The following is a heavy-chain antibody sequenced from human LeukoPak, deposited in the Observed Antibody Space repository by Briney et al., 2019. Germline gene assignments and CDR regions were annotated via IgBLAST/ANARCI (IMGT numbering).Heavy chain of an antibody. V-gene: IGHV3-23*01. J-gene: IGHJ3*02. Sequence: PGGSLRLSCAASGFTFSSYSMNWVRQAPGKGLEWVSAITGSGATTYYADSVKGRFTISRDNSKNTLYLQMNSLRVEDTAVYYCAKADLTTADRDAFDIWGQGTVVTVSS. D-gene: IGHD2-21*02. CDR2: ITGSGATT. CDR3: AKADLTTADRDAFDI. CDR1: GFTFSSYS.